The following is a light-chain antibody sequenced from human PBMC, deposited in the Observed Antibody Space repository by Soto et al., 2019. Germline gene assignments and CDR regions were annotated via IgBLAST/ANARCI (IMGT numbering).Light chain of an antibody. J-gene: IGKJ1*01. Sequence: EIVLTQSPGTLSLSPGERATLSCRASQSVSSSYLAWYQQKPGQAPRLLMYGASSRATGIPDRISGRGSGTDFTLTISRLEPEDFAVYYCHQYGSSPATFGQGTKVDI. V-gene: IGKV3-20*01. CDR3: HQYGSSPAT. CDR1: QSVSSSY. CDR2: GAS.